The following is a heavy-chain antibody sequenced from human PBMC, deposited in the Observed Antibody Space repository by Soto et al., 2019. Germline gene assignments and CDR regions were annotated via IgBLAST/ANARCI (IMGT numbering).Heavy chain of an antibody. CDR1: GFSLSTSAMR. J-gene: IGHJ4*02. Sequence: GSGPTLVNPTQTLTLTCTFSGFSLSTSAMRVSWIRQPPGKALEWLARIDWDDDKYYTTSLKTRLTISKDTSKNQVVLTMTNVEPVDTATYYCARQMISSPAFDYWGQGTLVTVSS. CDR3: ARQMISSPAFDY. CDR2: IDWDDDK. D-gene: IGHD3-16*02. V-gene: IGHV2-70*11.